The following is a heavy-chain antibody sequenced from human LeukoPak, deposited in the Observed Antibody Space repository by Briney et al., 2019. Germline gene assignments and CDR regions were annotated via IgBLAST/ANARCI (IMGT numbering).Heavy chain of an antibody. V-gene: IGHV4-4*02. CDR3: ARDDYDILTGYYLFDY. D-gene: IGHD3-9*01. CDR1: GGSISSSNW. J-gene: IGHJ4*02. Sequence: PSETLSLTCAVSGGSISSSNWWSWVRQPPGKGLEWIGEIYHSGSTNYNPSLKSRVTISVDKSKNQFSLKLNSVTAADTAVYYCARDDYDILTGYYLFDYWGQGTLVTVSS. CDR2: IYHSGST.